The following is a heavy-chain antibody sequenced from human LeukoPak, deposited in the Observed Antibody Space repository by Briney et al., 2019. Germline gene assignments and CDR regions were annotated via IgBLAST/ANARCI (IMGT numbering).Heavy chain of an antibody. CDR1: GYTFTSYG. J-gene: IGHJ4*02. CDR2: ISAYNGQT. CDR3: AGVAGFYWNSDSFDY. Sequence: ASVKVSCKTSGYTFTSYGIIWVRQAPGQGLEWMGWISAYNGQTNYAQKVQGRVTMTTDTSTKTAYMELRSLGSDDTAVYYCAGVAGFYWNSDSFDYWGQGTQVTVSS. D-gene: IGHD1-7*01. V-gene: IGHV1-18*01.